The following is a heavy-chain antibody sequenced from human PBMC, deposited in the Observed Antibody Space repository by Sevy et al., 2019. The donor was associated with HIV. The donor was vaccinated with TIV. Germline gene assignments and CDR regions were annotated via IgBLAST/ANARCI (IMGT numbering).Heavy chain of an antibody. Sequence: GGCLRLSCGASGFIFNSYWMTWVRQAPGKGLEWVATIKQDGSEKYYVDSVKGRFTISRDNVKNSVHLHMSSLRVEDTAMHYCARDYSWGQGTAVSVSS. V-gene: IGHV3-7*01. CDR3: ARDYS. CDR1: GFIFNSYW. CDR2: IKQDGSEK. J-gene: IGHJ4*02.